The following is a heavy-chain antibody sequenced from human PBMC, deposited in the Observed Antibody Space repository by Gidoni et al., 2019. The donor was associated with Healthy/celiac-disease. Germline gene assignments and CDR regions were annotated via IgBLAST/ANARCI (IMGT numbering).Heavy chain of an antibody. CDR1: GFTFSSYS. J-gene: IGHJ6*02. CDR2: ISSSSSTI. Sequence: EVQLVESGGGLVQPGGSLRLSCAASGFTFSSYSMNWVRQAPGKGLEWVSYISSSSSTIYDADSVKGRFTISRDNAKNSLYLQMNSLRDEDTAVYYCARDREYQLLSSYGMDVWGQGTTVTVSS. CDR3: ARDREYQLLSSYGMDV. V-gene: IGHV3-48*02. D-gene: IGHD2-2*01.